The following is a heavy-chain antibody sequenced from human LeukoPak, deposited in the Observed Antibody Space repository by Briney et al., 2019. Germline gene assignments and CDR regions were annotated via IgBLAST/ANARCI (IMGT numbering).Heavy chain of an antibody. J-gene: IGHJ4*02. D-gene: IGHD4-17*01. Sequence: VGSLRLSCAASGFTFRSYSMNWVRQAPGKRLEWLSSITSSGSHMYDADSVKGRFTISRDNAKSSLYLQMNSLSAEDTAVYYCASFMTTVTIPDYWGQGTLVTVSS. V-gene: IGHV3-21*01. CDR1: GFTFRSYS. CDR3: ASFMTTVTIPDY. CDR2: ITSSGSHM.